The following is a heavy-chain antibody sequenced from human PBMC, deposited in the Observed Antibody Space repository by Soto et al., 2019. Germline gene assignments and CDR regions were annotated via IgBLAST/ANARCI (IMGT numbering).Heavy chain of an antibody. CDR3: TPGGVYYDSSGYGAFDY. V-gene: IGHV1-2*02. J-gene: IGHJ4*02. CDR1: GYTFTGYY. D-gene: IGHD3-22*01. Sequence: ASVKVSCKASGYTFTGYYMHWVRQAPGQGLEWMGWINPNSGGTNYAQKFQGRVTMTRDTSISTAYMELSRLRSDDTAVYYCTPGGVYYDSSGYGAFDYWGQGTLVTGSS. CDR2: INPNSGGT.